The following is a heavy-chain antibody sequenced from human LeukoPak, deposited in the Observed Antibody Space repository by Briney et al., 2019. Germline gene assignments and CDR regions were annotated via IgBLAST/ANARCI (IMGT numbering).Heavy chain of an antibody. CDR3: ATSGYSSSCPDY. CDR1: GGSISSYY. CDR2: IYTSGST. J-gene: IGHJ4*02. D-gene: IGHD6-13*01. V-gene: IGHV4-4*07. Sequence: SETLSLTCTVSGGSISSYYWSWIRQPAGKGLEWIGRIYTSGSTNYNPSLKSRVTMSVDTSENQFSLKLSSVTAADTAVYYCATSGYSSSCPDYWGQGTLVTVSS.